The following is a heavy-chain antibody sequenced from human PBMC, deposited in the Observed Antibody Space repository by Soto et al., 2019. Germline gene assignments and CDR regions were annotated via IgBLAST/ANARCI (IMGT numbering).Heavy chain of an antibody. V-gene: IGHV4-34*01. Sequence: SETLSLTCAVYGGSFSGYYWSWIRQPPGKGLEWIGEINHSGGTNYNPSLKSRVTISVDTSKNQFSLKLSSVTAADTAVYYCARGQIVVVPAAMKKGNWFDPWGQGTLVTVSS. J-gene: IGHJ5*02. D-gene: IGHD2-2*01. CDR1: GGSFSGYY. CDR3: ARGQIVVVPAAMKKGNWFDP. CDR2: INHSGGT.